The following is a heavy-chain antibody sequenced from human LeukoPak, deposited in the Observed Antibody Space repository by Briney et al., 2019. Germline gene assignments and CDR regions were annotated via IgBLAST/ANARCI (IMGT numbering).Heavy chain of an antibody. V-gene: IGHV3-74*01. J-gene: IGHJ3*02. CDR2: INTDGSST. Sequence: GGSLRLSCAVSGFTFSSYWMHWVRQVPGKGLVWVSRINTDGSSTSYADSVKGRFTISRDNAKSTLYLQMNSLRAEDTAVYYCTRVGYCATTSCRTAFDIWGQGTVVTVSS. CDR1: GFTFSSYW. CDR3: TRVGYCATTSCRTAFDI. D-gene: IGHD2-2*01.